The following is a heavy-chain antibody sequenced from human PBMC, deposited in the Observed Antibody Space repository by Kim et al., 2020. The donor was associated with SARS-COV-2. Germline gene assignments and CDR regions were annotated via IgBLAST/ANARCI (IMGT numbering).Heavy chain of an antibody. D-gene: IGHD3-10*01. V-gene: IGHV5-51*01. J-gene: IGHJ5*02. Sequence: GESLKISRKGSGYSFTSYWIGWVRQMPGKGLEWMGIIYPGDSDTRYSPSFQGQVTISADKSISTAYLQWSSLKASDTAMYYCATLRGGVIINRVGWFDPWGQGTLVTVSS. CDR2: IYPGDSDT. CDR1: GYSFTSYW. CDR3: ATLRGGVIINRVGWFDP.